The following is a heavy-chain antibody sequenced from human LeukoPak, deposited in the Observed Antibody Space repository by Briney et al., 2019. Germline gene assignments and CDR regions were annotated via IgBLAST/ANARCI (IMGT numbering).Heavy chain of an antibody. CDR1: GFTFSSYS. Sequence: PGGSLRLSCAASGFTFSSYSMNWVRQAPGKGLEWVSSISSSSSYIYYADSVKGRFTISRDNAKNSLYLQMNSLRAEDTAVYYCARDSGGTGRAFDIWGQGTMVTVSS. CDR3: ARDSGGTGRAFDI. J-gene: IGHJ3*02. D-gene: IGHD3-10*01. V-gene: IGHV3-21*01. CDR2: ISSSSSYI.